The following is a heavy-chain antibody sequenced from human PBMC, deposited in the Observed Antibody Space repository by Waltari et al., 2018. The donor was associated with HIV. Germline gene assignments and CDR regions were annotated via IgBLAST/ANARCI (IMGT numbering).Heavy chain of an antibody. V-gene: IGHV4-39*01. Sequence: QLQLQQSGPGLVKPSETLSLTCTVSGGSVINSDYYWDFIRQSPGKGIEWIGNIYYTVTTCSTPSLNGRVTMSADLSRNHFSLRLNSVTAAYTAIYYCARRPRMAAFYLYYGMDVWGQGTTVTVSS. CDR3: ARRPRMAAFYLYYGMDV. D-gene: IGHD2-8*01. CDR2: IYYTVTT. CDR1: GGSVINSDYY. J-gene: IGHJ6*02.